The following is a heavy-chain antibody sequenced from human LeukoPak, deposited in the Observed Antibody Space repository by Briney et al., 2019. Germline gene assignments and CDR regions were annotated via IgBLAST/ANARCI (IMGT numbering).Heavy chain of an antibody. J-gene: IGHJ4*02. CDR2: INTDGGTT. CDR3: ARPALNSGWFDY. D-gene: IGHD6-19*01. CDR1: GFTFSSYW. Sequence: GGSLILSCAASGFTFSSYWMHWVRQAPGKGLVWVSHINTDGGTTTYADSAKGRFTISRDNAKNTLYLQMNSLKAEDTAVYYCARPALNSGWFDYWGQGTLVTVSS. V-gene: IGHV3-74*03.